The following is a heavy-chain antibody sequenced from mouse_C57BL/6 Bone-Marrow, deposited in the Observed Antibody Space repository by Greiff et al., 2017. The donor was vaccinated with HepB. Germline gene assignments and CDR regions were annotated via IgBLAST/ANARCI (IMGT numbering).Heavy chain of an antibody. D-gene: IGHD1-1*01. J-gene: IGHJ2*01. CDR1: GYTFTSYT. CDR2: INPSSGYT. CDR3: ARVYGSSYSYYFDY. Sequence: QVQLQQPGAELVKPGASVKLSCKASGYTFTSYTMHWVKQRPGQGLEWIGYINPSSGYTKYNQKFKDKATLTADKSSSTAYMQLSSLTSEDSAVYYCARVYGSSYSYYFDYWGQGTTLTVSS. V-gene: IGHV1S26*01.